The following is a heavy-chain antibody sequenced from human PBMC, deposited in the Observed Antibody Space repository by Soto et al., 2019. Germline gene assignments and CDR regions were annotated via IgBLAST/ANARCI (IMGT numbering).Heavy chain of an antibody. CDR3: AHGSGWLFDY. Sequence: QITLKESGPPLVKPTQTLTLTCTFSGFSLTTRAVGVGWIRQPPGKALEWLAFIYWNDNEYYSPSLKSRLTITKDTAKNQVLLTMTNTDPVDTATYYCAHGSGWLFDYWGQGTLVTVSA. J-gene: IGHJ4*02. CDR2: IYWNDNE. V-gene: IGHV2-5*01. CDR1: GFSLTTRAVG. D-gene: IGHD6-19*01.